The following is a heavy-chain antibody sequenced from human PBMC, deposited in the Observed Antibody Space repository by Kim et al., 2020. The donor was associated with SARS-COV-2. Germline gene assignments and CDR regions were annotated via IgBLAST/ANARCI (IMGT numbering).Heavy chain of an antibody. J-gene: IGHJ4*01. D-gene: IGHD4-4*01. CDR1: VAPISSYY. Sequence: SETLSLTCTVSVAPISSYYWVWVRQPPGKGLEWMATFFRSGSTSSNPSLKSRVTISADTYNHQFSLQLSSVTAADTAVYYCASLDYIDNARLVHWGQGTLVTVSS. CDR3: ASLDYIDNARLVH. V-gene: IGHV4-59*13. CDR2: FFRSGST.